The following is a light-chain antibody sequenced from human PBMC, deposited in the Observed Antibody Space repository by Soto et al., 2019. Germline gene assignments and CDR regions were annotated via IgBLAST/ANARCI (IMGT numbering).Light chain of an antibody. CDR3: QQYNNWPIT. Sequence: EIVMSQSPATLSVSPGERDTLSCRASQSVSSNLAWYQQKPGQAPRLLIYAASTRATGVPARFSGSGSGTEFTLTISSLQSEDFAVYYCQQYNNWPITFGGGTNVDIK. CDR2: AAS. CDR1: QSVSSN. V-gene: IGKV3-15*01. J-gene: IGKJ4*01.